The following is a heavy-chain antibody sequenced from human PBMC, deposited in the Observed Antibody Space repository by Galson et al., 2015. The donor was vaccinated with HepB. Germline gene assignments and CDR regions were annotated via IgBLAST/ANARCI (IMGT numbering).Heavy chain of an antibody. Sequence: SLRLSCAASGFTVSSNYMSWVRQAPGKGLEWVSAIYSGGSTYYADSVTGRLTISRDNYKNTLYLQMNSLRAEDTAVYYCARAILSLRIAVAGPVHGMDVWGQRTTVTVSS. V-gene: IGHV3-66*01. J-gene: IGHJ6*02. D-gene: IGHD6-13*01. CDR3: ARAILSLRIAVAGPVHGMDV. CDR1: GFTVSSNY. CDR2: IYSGGST.